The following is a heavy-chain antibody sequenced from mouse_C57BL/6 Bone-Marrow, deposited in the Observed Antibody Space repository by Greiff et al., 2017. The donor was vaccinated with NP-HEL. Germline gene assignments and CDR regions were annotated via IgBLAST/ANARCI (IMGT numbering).Heavy chain of an antibody. CDR3: ARKAYYGRSYEFAY. CDR1: GYTFTTYW. J-gene: IGHJ3*01. V-gene: IGHV1-50*01. Sequence: VQLQQPGAELVKPGASVKLSCKASGYTFTTYWMQWVKQRPGQGLEWIGEIDPSDSYTNSNQKFTGKATLTVDPSSSTAYLQLSSLTSEDSAVYYCARKAYYGRSYEFAYWGQGTLVTVSA. D-gene: IGHD1-1*01. CDR2: IDPSDSYT.